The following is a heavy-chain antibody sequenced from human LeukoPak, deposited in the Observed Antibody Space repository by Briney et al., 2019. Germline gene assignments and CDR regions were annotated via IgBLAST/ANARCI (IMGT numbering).Heavy chain of an antibody. V-gene: IGHV3-48*04. CDR1: GFTFSSYS. D-gene: IGHD3-16*02. CDR3: ARTSGGYDYVWGSYRPIYY. CDR2: ISSSSTI. J-gene: IGHJ4*02. Sequence: GGSLRLSCAASGFTFSSYSMNWVRQAPGKGLEWVSYISSSSTIYYADSVKGRFTISRDNAKNSLYLQMNSLRAEDTAVYYCARTSGGYDYVWGSYRPIYYWGQGTLVTVSS.